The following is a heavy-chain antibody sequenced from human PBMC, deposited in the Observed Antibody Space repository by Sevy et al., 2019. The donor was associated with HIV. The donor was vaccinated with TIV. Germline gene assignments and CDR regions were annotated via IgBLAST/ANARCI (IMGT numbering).Heavy chain of an antibody. CDR2: VKGKIDGGKI. J-gene: IGHJ4*02. D-gene: IGHD3-3*01. CDR1: GFTFTNAW. Sequence: GGSLRLSCAASGFTFTNAWMSWVRQAPGKGLEWVGHVKGKIDGGKIDYAAPVKGRFTISRDDSKNTVYLQMNSLKPDDTAVYYCSTATEWREDFSDNWGQGTLVTVSS. V-gene: IGHV3-15*01. CDR3: STATEWREDFSDN.